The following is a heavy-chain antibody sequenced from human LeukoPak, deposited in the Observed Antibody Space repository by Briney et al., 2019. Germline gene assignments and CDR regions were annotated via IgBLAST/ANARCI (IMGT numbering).Heavy chain of an antibody. CDR2: ISTYNANT. Sequence: GASVKVSCKASGYTFTSYGISWVRQVPGQGLEWIGWISTYNANTNFAQKLQGRVTMTTDTSTSTAYMELRSLRSDDTAVYYCARDPFRACSGGSCYSYFDYWGQGTLVTVSS. V-gene: IGHV1-18*01. J-gene: IGHJ4*02. CDR3: ARDPFRACSGGSCYSYFDY. D-gene: IGHD2-15*01. CDR1: GYTFTSYG.